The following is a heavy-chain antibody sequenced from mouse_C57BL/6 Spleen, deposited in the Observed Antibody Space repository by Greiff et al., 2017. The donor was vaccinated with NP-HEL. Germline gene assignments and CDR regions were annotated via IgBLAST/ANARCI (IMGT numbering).Heavy chain of an antibody. Sequence: VQLQQSGAELVRPGASVKLSCTASGFNIKDDYMHWVKQRPEQGLEWIGWIDPENGDTEYASKFQGKATITADTSSNTAYLQLSSLTSEDTAVYYCTTAGDGNLRYYFDYWGQGTTLTVSS. CDR1: GFNIKDDY. V-gene: IGHV14-4*01. CDR3: TTAGDGNLRYYFDY. J-gene: IGHJ2*01. D-gene: IGHD2-1*01. CDR2: IDPENGDT.